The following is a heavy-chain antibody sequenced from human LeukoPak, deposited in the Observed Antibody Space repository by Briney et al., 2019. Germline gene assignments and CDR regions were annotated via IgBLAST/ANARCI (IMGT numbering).Heavy chain of an antibody. D-gene: IGHD3-10*01. CDR1: DYPFTNFG. V-gene: IGHV1-18*01. CDR3: ARFRAGVGEPYGDY. Sequence: ASVKVSCKASDYPFTNFGVSWVRQAPGQGLEWMGWISGYNSKTHYPRKFQGRVTMTTDTSTTTAYMELRTLRSDDTAVYYCARFRAGVGEPYGDYWGQGTLVTVSS. J-gene: IGHJ4*02. CDR2: ISGYNSKT.